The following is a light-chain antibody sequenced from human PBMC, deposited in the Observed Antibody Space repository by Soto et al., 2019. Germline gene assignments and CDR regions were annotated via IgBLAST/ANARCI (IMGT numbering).Light chain of an antibody. CDR2: DAS. Sequence: EIVLTQSPATLSLSPGERATLSCRASQSVSSYLAWYQQKPGQAPRLLIYDASNRATGIPARFSGSGSGTDFTLTISRLEPEDFAVYYCQQYGSSPVYTFGQGTKLEIK. CDR1: QSVSSY. J-gene: IGKJ2*01. V-gene: IGKV3-20*01. CDR3: QQYGSSPVYT.